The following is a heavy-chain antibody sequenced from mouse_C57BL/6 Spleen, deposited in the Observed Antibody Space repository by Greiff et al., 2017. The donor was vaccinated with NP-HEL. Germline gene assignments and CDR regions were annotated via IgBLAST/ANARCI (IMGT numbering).Heavy chain of an antibody. Sequence: QVQLQQPGAELVKPGASVKMSCKASGYTFTSYWIPWVKQRPGQGLEWIGDIYPGSGSTNYNEKFKSKATLTVDKSSSTAYMQLSSLTSEDSAVYYGARDYYGSSPVAYWGQGTLVTVSA. J-gene: IGHJ3*01. D-gene: IGHD1-1*01. CDR3: ARDYYGSSPVAY. CDR1: GYTFTSYW. CDR2: IYPGSGST. V-gene: IGHV1-55*01.